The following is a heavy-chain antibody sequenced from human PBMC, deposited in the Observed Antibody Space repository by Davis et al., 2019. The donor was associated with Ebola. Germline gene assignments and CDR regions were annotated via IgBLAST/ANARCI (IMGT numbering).Heavy chain of an antibody. V-gene: IGHV1-69*13. CDR1: VYTFSSYA. Sequence: SSVTVSCKPSVYTFSSYAISWVRQPPGHGLEWMGGIIPIFGTANYAQKFQGRVTITADESTSTAYMELSSLRSEDTAVYYCARERLLGYCSGGSCYSNYFDYWGQGTLVTVSS. CDR2: IIPIFGTA. J-gene: IGHJ4*02. D-gene: IGHD2-15*01. CDR3: ARERLLGYCSGGSCYSNYFDY.